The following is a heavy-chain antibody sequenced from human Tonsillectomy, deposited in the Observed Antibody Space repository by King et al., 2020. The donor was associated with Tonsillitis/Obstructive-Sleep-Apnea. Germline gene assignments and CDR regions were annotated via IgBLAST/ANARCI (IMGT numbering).Heavy chain of an antibody. CDR1: GFTFGDYA. CDR2: IRSKAYGGTT. CDR3: TRDPTGTTEDYYYDVDV. J-gene: IGHJ6*03. Sequence: QLVQSGGGLVKPGRSLRLSCTASGFTFGDYAMSWFRQAPGKGLEWVGFIRSKAYGGTTEYAASVKGRFTISRDDSKSIAYLQMNSLKTEDTAVYYCTRDPTGTTEDYYYDVDVWGKGTTVTVSS. V-gene: IGHV3-49*05. D-gene: IGHD1-7*01.